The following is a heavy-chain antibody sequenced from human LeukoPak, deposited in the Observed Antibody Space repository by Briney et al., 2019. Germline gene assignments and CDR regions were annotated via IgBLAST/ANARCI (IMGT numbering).Heavy chain of an antibody. Sequence: ASETLFLTCTVSDDSISDYYRGWIRQPPGKGLEWIGYFHNSGTSTYNPSLKSRVTISADTSKNQFSLKLNSLTTADTAVYYCTRGAGWLIDYWGQGILVTVSS. CDR1: DDSISDYY. V-gene: IGHV4-59*01. D-gene: IGHD3-16*01. J-gene: IGHJ4*02. CDR3: TRGAGWLIDY. CDR2: FHNSGTS.